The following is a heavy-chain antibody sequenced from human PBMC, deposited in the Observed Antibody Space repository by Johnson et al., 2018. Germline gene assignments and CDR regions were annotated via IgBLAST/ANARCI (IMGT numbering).Heavy chain of an antibody. CDR1: GFSFSDYY. V-gene: IGHV3-11*01. CDR2: ISSSGTTI. Sequence: QVQLVQSGGGLVKPGGSLRLSCAASGFSFSDYYMSWIRQAPGKGLEWLSYISSSGTTIYYADSVKGRFTISRDNANNSLFLQMNSLSAGDTAGYYCATLSGSTTAYYYDGGEGGGQGTTVTVSS. CDR3: ATLSGSTTAYYYDGGEG. J-gene: IGHJ6*02. D-gene: IGHD2-2*01.